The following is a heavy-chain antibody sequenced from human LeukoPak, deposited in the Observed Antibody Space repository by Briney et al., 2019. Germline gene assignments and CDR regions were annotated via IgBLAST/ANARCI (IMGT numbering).Heavy chain of an antibody. CDR2: ISGSGGST. J-gene: IGHJ3*02. Sequence: GGTLRLSCAASGFTFSSYGMSWVRQAPGKGLEWVSAISGSGGSTCYADSVKGRFTISRDNSKNTLYLQMNSLRAEDTAVYYCAKDRAAFDIWGQGTMVTVSS. V-gene: IGHV3-23*01. CDR3: AKDRAAFDI. CDR1: GFTFSSYG.